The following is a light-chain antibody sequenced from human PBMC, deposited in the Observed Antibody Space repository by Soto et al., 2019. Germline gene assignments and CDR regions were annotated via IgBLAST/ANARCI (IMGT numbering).Light chain of an antibody. CDR2: DAS. J-gene: IGKJ2*03. CDR3: QQRYITLYS. Sequence: DIQMTRSPSSLSASVGDRVTITCRASQSISNHLNWYQQKPGKAPKLLINDASSLQSGVPSRFSGSGSGTDFTLTITSLQPEDFATYHCQQRYITLYSFGQGTSLEIK. CDR1: QSISNH. V-gene: IGKV1-39*01.